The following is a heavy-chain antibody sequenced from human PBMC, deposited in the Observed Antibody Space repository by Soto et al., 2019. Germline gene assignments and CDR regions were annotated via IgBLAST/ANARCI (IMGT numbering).Heavy chain of an antibody. CDR3: ATGRYSGSSYYDGLDV. CDR2: IIPIFGTA. J-gene: IGHJ6*02. D-gene: IGHD1-26*01. V-gene: IGHV1-69*13. CDR1: GETLASNA. Sequence: ASVEVSWKASGETLASNARSWVRQATGQGLEWMGGIIPIFGTANYAQKFQGRVTITADESASTVYMELSSLRPEDTAVYYCATGRYSGSSYYDGLDVWGQGTTVTVSS.